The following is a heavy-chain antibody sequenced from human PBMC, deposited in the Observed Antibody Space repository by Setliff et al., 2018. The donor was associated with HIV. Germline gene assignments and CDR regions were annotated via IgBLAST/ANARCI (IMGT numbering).Heavy chain of an antibody. D-gene: IGHD3-10*01. Sequence: SETLSLTCDVSGFSMSNFYYWGWIRQPPGKGLEWIGSVYHGGETYYKPSLKGRVTISIDSSKSQISLNVTSVTAADTAVYYCTRRDVSPLWFGQFDYWGQGILVTV. J-gene: IGHJ4*02. CDR1: GFSMSNFYY. V-gene: IGHV4-38-2*01. CDR3: TRRDVSPLWFGQFDY. CDR2: VYHGGET.